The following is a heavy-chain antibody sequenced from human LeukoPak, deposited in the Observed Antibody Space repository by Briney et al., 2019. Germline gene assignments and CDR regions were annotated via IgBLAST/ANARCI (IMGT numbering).Heavy chain of an antibody. D-gene: IGHD3-10*01. CDR1: GYTLTELS. V-gene: IGHV1-24*01. CDR2: FDPEDSET. Sequence: ASVKVSCKVSGYTLTELSMHWVRQAPGKGLEWMGGFDPEDSETIYAQKFQGRVTMTEDTSTDTAYMELSSLRSEDTAVYYCATDLSHPLYGSGNAFDIWGQGTMVTVSS. CDR3: ATDLSHPLYGSGNAFDI. J-gene: IGHJ3*02.